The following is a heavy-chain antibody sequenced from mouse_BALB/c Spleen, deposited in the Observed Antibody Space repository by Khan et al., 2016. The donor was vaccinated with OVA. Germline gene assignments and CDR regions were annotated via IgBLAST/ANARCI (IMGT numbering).Heavy chain of an antibody. CDR2: IWGDGST. CDR1: GFSLTSFS. D-gene: IGHD1-1*01. Sequence: QVQLQQSGPGLVAPSQSLSITCTVSGFSLTSFSVNWVRQPPGKGLEWLGVIWGDGSTNYHSALISRLIISKDNSKSQVFLKLNSLQTDDTATYYCAKFTPDYYSMDYWGQGTSVTVSS. CDR3: AKFTPDYYSMDY. V-gene: IGHV2-3*01. J-gene: IGHJ4*01.